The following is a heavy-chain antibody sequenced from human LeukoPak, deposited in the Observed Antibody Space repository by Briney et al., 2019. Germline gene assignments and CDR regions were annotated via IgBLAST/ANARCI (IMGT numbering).Heavy chain of an antibody. CDR1: GGSISSSSYY. D-gene: IGHD3-10*01. Sequence: SGTLSLTCTVSGGSISSSSYYWGWIRQPPGKGLEWIGSIHYSGSTNYNPSLKSRVTISVDTSKNQFSLKLSSVTAADTAVYYCARDAPGVLDVWGKGTTVTISS. CDR2: IHYSGST. CDR3: ARDAPGVLDV. J-gene: IGHJ6*04. V-gene: IGHV4-39*07.